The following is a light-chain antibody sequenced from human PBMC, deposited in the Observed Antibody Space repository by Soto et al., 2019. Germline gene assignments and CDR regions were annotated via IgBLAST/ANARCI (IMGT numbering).Light chain of an antibody. Sequence: QSVLTQPPSVSAAPGQKVTISWSGSSSNIGNNYVSWYQQLPGTAPKLLIYDNNKRPSGIPDRFSGSKSGTSATLGITGLQTGDEADYYCGTWDTSLSAVLFGGGTKLTVL. V-gene: IGLV1-51*01. CDR3: GTWDTSLSAVL. CDR2: DNN. J-gene: IGLJ2*01. CDR1: SSNIGNNY.